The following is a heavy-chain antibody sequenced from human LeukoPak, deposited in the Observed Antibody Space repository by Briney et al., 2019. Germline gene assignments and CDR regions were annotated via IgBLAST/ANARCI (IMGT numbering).Heavy chain of an antibody. J-gene: IGHJ4*02. D-gene: IGHD2-2*01. CDR3: VRWGSTSCYDY. CDR1: GFTFSSFW. Sequence: GGSLRLSCAASGFTFSSFWMHWVRQTPGKGLVWVSRINGDGNTVNYADSVRGRFTISRDNAKNTLYLQMGSLRAEDMAVYYCVRWGSTSCYDYWGQGTLVTASS. V-gene: IGHV3-74*01. CDR2: INGDGNTV.